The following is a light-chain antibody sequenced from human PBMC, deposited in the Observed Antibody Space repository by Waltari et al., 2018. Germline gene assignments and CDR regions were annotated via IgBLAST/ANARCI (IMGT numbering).Light chain of an antibody. CDR1: QSVSRT. CDR2: GAS. Sequence: EIVLTQSPGTLSLSPGERATLSCRASQSVSRTLAWYQQKPGQAPRLLIYGASSRATGIPDRFSGSGSGTDFSLTSSSLEPEDFAVYFCQHYVRLPVTFGQGTKVEIK. CDR3: QHYVRLPVT. J-gene: IGKJ1*01. V-gene: IGKV3-20*01.